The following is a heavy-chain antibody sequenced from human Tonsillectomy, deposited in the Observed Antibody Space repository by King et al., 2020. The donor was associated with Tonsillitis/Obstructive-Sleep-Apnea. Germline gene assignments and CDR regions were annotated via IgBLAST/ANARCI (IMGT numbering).Heavy chain of an antibody. D-gene: IGHD1-7*01. Sequence: LQLQESGPELVKPSETLSLTCTVSGGSISSNIHYWGWIRQSPGKGLEWIGNIYYSGSTYYNPSLKSRVTMSVDTSKNQFSLKLSSVTAADTAVYYCVRHEVGSNWNYGTLFDYWGQGTLVTVSS. CDR2: IYYSGST. CDR3: VRHEVGSNWNYGTLFDY. CDR1: GGSISSNIHY. V-gene: IGHV4-39*01. J-gene: IGHJ4*02.